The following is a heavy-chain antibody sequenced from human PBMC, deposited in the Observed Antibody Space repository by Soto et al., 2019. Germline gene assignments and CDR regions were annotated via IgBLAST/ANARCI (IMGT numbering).Heavy chain of an antibody. Sequence: EVQLVESGGGLVQPGGSLRLSCAASGFTFSSYWMHWVRQAPGKGLVWVSRMNSDGSSITYADSVKGRFTISRDSAKNTMYLQVHSLRAEDTAVYYCAREIATTGLYYCDYWGQGTLGSVSS. V-gene: IGHV3-74*01. D-gene: IGHD6-13*01. CDR3: AREIATTGLYYCDY. J-gene: IGHJ4*02. CDR2: MNSDGSSI. CDR1: GFTFSSYW.